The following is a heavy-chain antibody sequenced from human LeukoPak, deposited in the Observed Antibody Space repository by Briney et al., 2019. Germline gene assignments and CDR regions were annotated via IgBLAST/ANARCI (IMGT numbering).Heavy chain of an antibody. V-gene: IGHV3-7*03. Sequence: GGSLRLSCAASGFNFSSYSMNWVRQAPGKGLEWVANIKQDGSEMYYVESVKGRFTISRDNARNSLYLFMNSLGAEDTAIYYCAKCGAARRWANDAFDIWGQGTVVTVSS. CDR3: AKCGAARRWANDAFDI. CDR1: GFNFSSYS. CDR2: IKQDGSEM. J-gene: IGHJ3*02. D-gene: IGHD6-6*01.